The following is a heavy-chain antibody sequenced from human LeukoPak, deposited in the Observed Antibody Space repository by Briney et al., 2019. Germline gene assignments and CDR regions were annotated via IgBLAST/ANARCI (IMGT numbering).Heavy chain of an antibody. D-gene: IGHD4-17*01. CDR1: GGSLSSGDYY. V-gene: IGHV4-30-4*01. J-gene: IGHJ4*02. Sequence: PSQTLSLACTVSGGSLSSGDYYWGWIRQPPGKGLEWIGYIYYSGSTYYNPSLKSRVTISVDTSKNQFSLKLSSVTAADTAVYYCAREWTVIHYWGQGTLVTVSS. CDR2: IYYSGST. CDR3: AREWTVIHY.